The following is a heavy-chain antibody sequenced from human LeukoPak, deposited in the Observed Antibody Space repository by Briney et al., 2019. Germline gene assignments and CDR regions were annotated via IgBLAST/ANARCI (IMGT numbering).Heavy chain of an antibody. D-gene: IGHD3-22*01. Sequence: ASVKVSCKASGYTFTGYYMHWVGQAPGQGLEWMGWINPNSGGTNYAKKFQGRVTMTRETSISTAYMEVSRLRSDDTAVYYCARVTGVRNLYYDSRRGWFDPWGQGTLVTVSS. CDR1: GYTFTGYY. CDR3: ARVTGVRNLYYDSRRGWFDP. CDR2: INPNSGGT. V-gene: IGHV1-2*02. J-gene: IGHJ5*02.